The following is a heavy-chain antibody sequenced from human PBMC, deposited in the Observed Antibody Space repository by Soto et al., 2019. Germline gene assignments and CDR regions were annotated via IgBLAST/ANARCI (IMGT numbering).Heavy chain of an antibody. Sequence: EVQLLGSGGGLVQPGGSLRLSCAASGFTLSSYAMSWVRQAPGKGLEWVSAISGSGGSTYYADSVKGRFTFSRDNPKNTLYLQMNSLRAEDTAVYYCAKGGIGVVTPFDIWGQGTMVTVSS. V-gene: IGHV3-23*01. D-gene: IGHD3-3*01. J-gene: IGHJ3*02. CDR2: ISGSGGST. CDR1: GFTLSSYA. CDR3: AKGGIGVVTPFDI.